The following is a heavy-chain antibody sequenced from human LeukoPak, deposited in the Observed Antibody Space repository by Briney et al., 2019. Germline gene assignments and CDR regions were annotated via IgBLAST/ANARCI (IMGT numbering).Heavy chain of an antibody. J-gene: IGHJ5*02. D-gene: IGHD1-7*01. Sequence: GGSLRLSCAASGFTFSSYAMSWVRQAPGKGLERVSAISGSGGSTYYADSVKGRFTISRDNSKNTLYLQMNSLRAEDTAVYYCAKRTTAEGLNWFDPWGQGTLVTVSS. CDR3: AKRTTAEGLNWFDP. CDR2: ISGSGGST. V-gene: IGHV3-23*01. CDR1: GFTFSSYA.